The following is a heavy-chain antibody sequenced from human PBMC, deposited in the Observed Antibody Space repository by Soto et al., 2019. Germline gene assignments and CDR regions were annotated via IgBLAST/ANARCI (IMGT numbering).Heavy chain of an antibody. CDR2: ISAYNGNT. V-gene: IGHV1-18*01. CDR1: GYTFTSYG. D-gene: IGHD6-13*01. J-gene: IGHJ6*02. Sequence: ASVKVSCKASGYTFTSYGISWVRQAPGQGLEWMGWISAYNGNTNDAQKLQGRVTMTTDTSTSTAYMELRSLRSDDTAVYYCARGGRSWGSDKDYYGMDVWGQGTTVTVSS. CDR3: ARGGRSWGSDKDYYGMDV.